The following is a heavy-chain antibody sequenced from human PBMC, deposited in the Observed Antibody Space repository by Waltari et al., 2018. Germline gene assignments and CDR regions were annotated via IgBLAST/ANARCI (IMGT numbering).Heavy chain of an antibody. CDR3: AKGETTGWYRCFDY. V-gene: IGHV3-23*01. Sequence: EVQLLESGGDLVQPGDSLRLSCVASGFTFSSHAMSWVRQAPGKGLEWVSSLSGSGDSTYYADSVKGRFTISRDNSKNTLYLQMDSLRAEDTAVYHCAKGETTGWYRCFDYWGQGTQVTVSS. D-gene: IGHD6-19*01. CDR2: LSGSGDST. CDR1: GFTFSSHA. J-gene: IGHJ4*02.